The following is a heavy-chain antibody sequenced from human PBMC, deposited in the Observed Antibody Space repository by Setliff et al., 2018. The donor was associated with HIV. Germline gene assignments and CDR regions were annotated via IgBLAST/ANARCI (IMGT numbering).Heavy chain of an antibody. D-gene: IGHD3-10*01. J-gene: IGHJ4*02. V-gene: IGHV3-20*04. CDR2: INWNGGST. CDR1: GFTFSSYS. CDR3: ASGDYFNC. Sequence: LRLSCAASGFTFSSYSMNWVRQAPGKGLEWVSGINWNGGSTGYADSVKGRFTISRDNAKNSLYLQMNSLRAEDTAVYYCASGDYFNCWGQGTLVTVSS.